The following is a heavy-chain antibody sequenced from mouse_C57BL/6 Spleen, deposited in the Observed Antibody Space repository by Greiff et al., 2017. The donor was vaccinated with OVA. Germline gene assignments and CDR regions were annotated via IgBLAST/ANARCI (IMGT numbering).Heavy chain of an antibody. J-gene: IGHJ4*01. CDR1: GYTFTNYW. V-gene: IGHV1-63*01. CDR3: ARGRLDAMDY. CDR2: IYPGGGYT. Sequence: VQLQQSGAELVRPGTSVKMSCKASGYTFTNYWIGWAKQRPGHGLEWIGDIYPGGGYTNYNEKFKGKATLTADKSSSTAYMQFSSLTSEDSAIYYCARGRLDAMDYWGQGTSVTVSS. D-gene: IGHD1-1*01.